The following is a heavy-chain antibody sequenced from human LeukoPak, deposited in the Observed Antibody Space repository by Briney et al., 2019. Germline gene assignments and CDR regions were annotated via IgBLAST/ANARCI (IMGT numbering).Heavy chain of an antibody. Sequence: ASVKVSCKASGYTSTSYDINWVRQATGQGLEWMGWMNPNSGNTGYAQKFQGRVTMTRNTSISTAYMELSSLRSEDTAVYYCARGRKARRGGWYPGYWGQGTLVTVSS. D-gene: IGHD6-19*01. CDR1: GYTSTSYD. CDR2: MNPNSGNT. CDR3: ARGRKARRGGWYPGY. J-gene: IGHJ4*02. V-gene: IGHV1-8*01.